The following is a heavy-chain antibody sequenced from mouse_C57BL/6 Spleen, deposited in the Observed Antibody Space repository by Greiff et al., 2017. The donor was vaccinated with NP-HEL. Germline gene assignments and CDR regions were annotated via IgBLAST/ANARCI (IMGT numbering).Heavy chain of an antibody. V-gene: IGHV1-81*01. D-gene: IGHD1-1*01. Sequence: VQLQQSGAELARPGASVKLSCKASGYTFTSYGISWVKQRTGQGLEWIGEIYPRSGNTYYNEKFKGKATLTADKSSSTAYMELRSLTSEDSAVYFCARYLSSSYGSSYVNYWGQGTTLTVSS. J-gene: IGHJ2*01. CDR3: ARYLSSSYGSSYVNY. CDR1: GYTFTSYG. CDR2: IYPRSGNT.